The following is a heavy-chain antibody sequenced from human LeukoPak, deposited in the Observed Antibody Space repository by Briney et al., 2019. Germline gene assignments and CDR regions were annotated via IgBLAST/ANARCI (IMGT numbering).Heavy chain of an antibody. CDR3: ARGSFDYFDY. CDR2: IYYSGST. CDR1: GGSISSGGYY. J-gene: IGHJ4*02. V-gene: IGHV4-31*03. Sequence: SETLSLTCTVSGGSISSGGYYWSWIRQHPGNGLEWIGYIYYSGSTYYNPSLKSRVTISVDTSKNQFSLKLSSVTAADTAVYYCARGSFDYFDYWGQGTLVTVSS.